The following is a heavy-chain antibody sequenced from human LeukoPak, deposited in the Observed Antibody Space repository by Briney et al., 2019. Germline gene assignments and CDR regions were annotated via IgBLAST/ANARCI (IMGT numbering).Heavy chain of an antibody. D-gene: IGHD2-15*01. CDR3: ARWYCGGGSCYSYYYGMDV. J-gene: IGHJ6*02. CDR2: ISAYNGNT. CDR1: GYTFTSYG. V-gene: IGHV1-18*01. Sequence: ASVQVSCKASGYTFTSYGISWVRQAPGQGLAWMGWISAYNGNTKYVQKLQGRVTMTTDSSTSTAYMELRSLTSDDTAVYYCARWYCGGGSCYSYYYGMDVWGQGTTVTVSS.